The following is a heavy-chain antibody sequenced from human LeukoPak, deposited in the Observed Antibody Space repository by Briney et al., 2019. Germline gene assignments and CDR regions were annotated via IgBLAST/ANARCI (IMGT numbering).Heavy chain of an antibody. CDR1: GFTFSSYS. V-gene: IGHV3-48*01. Sequence: GGSLRLSCAASGFTFSSYSMNWVRQAPGKGLEWVSYISSSSSTIYYADSVKGRFTISRDNAKNSLYLQMNSLRAEDTAVYYCAKTPGRVPAAINWFDPWGQGTLVTVSS. D-gene: IGHD2-2*01. CDR3: AKTPGRVPAAINWFDP. CDR2: ISSSSSTI. J-gene: IGHJ5*02.